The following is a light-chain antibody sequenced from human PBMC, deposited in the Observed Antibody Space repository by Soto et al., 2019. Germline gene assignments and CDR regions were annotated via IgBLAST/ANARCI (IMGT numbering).Light chain of an antibody. CDR2: GAS. J-gene: IGKJ4*01. CDR3: QQYNNWPPLT. Sequence: EIVMTQSPATLSVSPGERATLSCRASQSVSSNLAWYQQKPGQAPRLLMYGASTRATGIPARFSGSGSGTDFTLTISSLQSEDFALYSCQQYNNWPPLTFGGGTKVEIK. CDR1: QSVSSN. V-gene: IGKV3-15*01.